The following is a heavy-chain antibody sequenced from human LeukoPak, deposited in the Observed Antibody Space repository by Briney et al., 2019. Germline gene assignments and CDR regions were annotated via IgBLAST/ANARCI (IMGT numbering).Heavy chain of an antibody. CDR3: ARLSSGYYSSWFDP. J-gene: IGHJ5*02. CDR2: IYYSGST. D-gene: IGHD3-22*01. CDR1: GGSISSYY. V-gene: IGHV4-59*01. Sequence: SETLSLTCTVSGGSISSYYWSWIRQPPGKGLEWIGYIYYSGSTNYNPSLKSRVTISVDTSKNQFSLKPSSVTAADTAVYYCARLSSGYYSSWFDPWGQGTLVTVSS.